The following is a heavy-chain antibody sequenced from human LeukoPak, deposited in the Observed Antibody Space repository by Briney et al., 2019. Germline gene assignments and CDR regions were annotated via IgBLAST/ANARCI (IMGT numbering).Heavy chain of an antibody. CDR1: GYTFGPYS. Sequence: GGSLRLPCAASGYTFGPYSGNWVRQAPGKGLEWISYISGDSSTTHYADSVKGRFTISRDNAKNSLYLQMNSLRDEDTAVYYCARDPYSSGWFDFWGQGTLVTVSS. J-gene: IGHJ4*02. D-gene: IGHD6-19*01. CDR2: ISGDSSTT. CDR3: ARDPYSSGWFDF. V-gene: IGHV3-48*02.